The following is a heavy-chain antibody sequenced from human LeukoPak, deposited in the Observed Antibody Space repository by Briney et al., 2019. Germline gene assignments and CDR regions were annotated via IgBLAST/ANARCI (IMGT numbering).Heavy chain of an antibody. CDR3: VRSGPYSSGWYHYFDY. V-gene: IGHV4-39*01. D-gene: IGHD6-19*01. J-gene: IGHJ4*02. CDR1: GGSISSSSYY. CDR2: IYYSGST. Sequence: SETLSLTCTVSGGSISSSSYYWGWIRQPPGKGLEWIGSIYYSGSTYYNPSLKSRVTISVDTSKNQFSLKLSSVTAADTAVYYCVRSGPYSSGWYHYFDYWGQGTLVTVSS.